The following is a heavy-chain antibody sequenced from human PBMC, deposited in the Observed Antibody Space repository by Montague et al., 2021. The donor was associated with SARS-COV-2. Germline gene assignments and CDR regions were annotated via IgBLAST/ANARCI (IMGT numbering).Heavy chain of an antibody. CDR3: AKGQKIQWLVFNSAPDWFDP. D-gene: IGHD5-12*01. V-gene: IGHV3-9*01. CDR1: GLTFDDYV. Sequence: SRRLSCAASGLTFDDYVMHWVRQAPGKGLEWVSGIGWRSGSIGYADSVKGRFTISRDNAKNSLYLQMNSLRAEDTALYHCAKGQKIQWLVFNSAPDWFDPWGQGTLVTVSS. CDR2: IGWRSGSI. J-gene: IGHJ5*02.